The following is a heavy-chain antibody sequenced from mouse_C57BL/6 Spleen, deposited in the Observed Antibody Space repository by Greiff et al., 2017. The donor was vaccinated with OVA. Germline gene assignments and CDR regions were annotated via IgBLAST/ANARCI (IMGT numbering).Heavy chain of an antibody. Sequence: QVQLQQPGAELVKPGASVKMSCKASGYTFTSYWLTWVKQRPGQGLEWIGDIYPGSGSPNYNEKFKSKATLTVDTSSSTAYMQLSSLTSEDSAVYYCARFQLLRYAMDYWGQGTSVTVSS. J-gene: IGHJ4*01. V-gene: IGHV1-55*01. CDR1: GYTFTSYW. D-gene: IGHD1-1*01. CDR3: ARFQLLRYAMDY. CDR2: IYPGSGSP.